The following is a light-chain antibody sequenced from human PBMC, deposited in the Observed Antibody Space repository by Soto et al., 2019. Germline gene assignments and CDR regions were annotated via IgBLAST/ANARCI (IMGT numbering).Light chain of an antibody. CDR3: QQYDGSVLT. J-gene: IGKJ1*01. Sequence: IVLTQSPGTLSSSPGERATLSCRASQSVPTNNLAWYQQRPGQAPRLLIYGASLRATGIPDRFSGSRSGTDFTLTISRLEPEDLAVYYCQQYDGSVLTFXQGTKVDIK. V-gene: IGKV3-20*01. CDR1: QSVPTNN. CDR2: GAS.